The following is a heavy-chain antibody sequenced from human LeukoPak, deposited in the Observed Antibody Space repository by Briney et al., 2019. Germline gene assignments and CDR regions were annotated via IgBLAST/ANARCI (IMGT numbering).Heavy chain of an antibody. CDR3: ARRSDRGYDFDY. V-gene: IGHV4-59*01. D-gene: IGHD5-12*01. CDR1: GGSISSYY. Sequence: SETLSLTCTVSGGSISSYYWSWIRQPPGTGLEYIGFIYYSGSTKYNPSLKSRVTISVDTSKNQFSLKLSPVTAADTAVYYCARRSDRGYDFDYWGQGTLVTVSS. CDR2: IYYSGST. J-gene: IGHJ4*02.